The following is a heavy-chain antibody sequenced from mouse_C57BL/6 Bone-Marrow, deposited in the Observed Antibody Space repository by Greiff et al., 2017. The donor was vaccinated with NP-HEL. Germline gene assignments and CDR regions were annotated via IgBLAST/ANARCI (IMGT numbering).Heavy chain of an antibody. D-gene: IGHD1-1*01. J-gene: IGHJ1*03. Sequence: EVNVVESGGGLVQPKGSLKLSCAASGFSFNTYAMNWVRQAPGKGLEWVARIRSKSNNYATYYADSVKDRFTISRDDSASMLYLQMNNLKTEYTAMYYCVSQILPNYYGSSYGWYFDVWGTGTTVSVSS. CDR2: IRSKSNNYAT. CDR3: VSQILPNYYGSSYGWYFDV. V-gene: IGHV10-1*01. CDR1: GFSFNTYA.